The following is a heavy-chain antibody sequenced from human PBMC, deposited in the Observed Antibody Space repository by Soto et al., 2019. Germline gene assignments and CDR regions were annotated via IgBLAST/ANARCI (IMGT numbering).Heavy chain of an antibody. Sequence: SVKLSCKASGYTFTVYYMHWVRQAPGQGLDWMGWINPKSGGTMYPQKFQGRVTMTWDTSISTAYMALTRLRSDDTAVYYCARDLAKGGGSAGFDYWGQGTLVPVSS. V-gene: IGHV1-2*02. CDR1: GYTFTVYY. CDR3: ARDLAKGGGSAGFDY. J-gene: IGHJ4*02. D-gene: IGHD1-26*01. CDR2: INPKSGGT.